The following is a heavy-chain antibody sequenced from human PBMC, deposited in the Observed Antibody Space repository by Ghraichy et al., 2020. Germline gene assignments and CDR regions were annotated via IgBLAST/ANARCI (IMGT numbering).Heavy chain of an antibody. V-gene: IGHV4-34*01. CDR2: INHSGST. CDR3: ARGPGGYDFWSGYWGSMDV. CDR1: GGSFSGYY. Sequence: SETLSLTCAVYGGSFSGYYWSWIRQPPGKGLEWIGEINHSGSTNYNPSLKSRVTISVDTSKNQFSLKLSSVTAADTAVYYCARGPGGYDFWSGYWGSMDVWGQGTTATVSS. J-gene: IGHJ6*02. D-gene: IGHD3-3*01.